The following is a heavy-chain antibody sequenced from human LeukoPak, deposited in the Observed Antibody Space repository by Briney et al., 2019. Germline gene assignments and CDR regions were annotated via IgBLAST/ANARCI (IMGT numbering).Heavy chain of an antibody. CDR2: IYCSGTT. Sequence: SETLSLTCTVSGGSINNYYWSWIRQPPGKGLEWIGYIYCSGTTNYNPSLKSRVTISLDTSKSQFSLKLRSVTAADTAVYYCARGKKDDTGSCPADYWGQGTLVTVSS. J-gene: IGHJ4*02. V-gene: IGHV4-59*01. D-gene: IGHD3-22*01. CDR1: GGSINNYY. CDR3: ARGKKDDTGSCPADY.